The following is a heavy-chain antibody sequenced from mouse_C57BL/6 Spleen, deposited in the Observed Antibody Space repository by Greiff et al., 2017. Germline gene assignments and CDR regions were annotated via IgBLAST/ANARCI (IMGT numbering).Heavy chain of an antibody. V-gene: IGHV5-15*01. CDR3: ARVTGKGAHFDY. CDR1: GFTFSDYG. CDR2: ISNLAYSI. J-gene: IGHJ2*01. Sequence: EVHLVESGGGLVQPGGSLKLSCAASGFTFSDYGMAWVRQAPRKGPEWVAFISNLAYSIYYADTVTGRFTISRENAKNTLYLEMSSLRSEDTAMYYCARVTGKGAHFDYWGQGTTLTVSS. D-gene: IGHD4-1*01.